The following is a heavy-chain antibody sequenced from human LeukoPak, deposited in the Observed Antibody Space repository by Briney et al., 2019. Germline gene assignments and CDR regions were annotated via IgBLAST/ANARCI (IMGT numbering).Heavy chain of an antibody. D-gene: IGHD3-9*01. CDR2: IYYSGST. CDR1: GGSISSYY. Sequence: PSETLSLTCSVSGGSISSYYWSWIPQPPGKGLEWIGYIYYSGSTNYNPSLKGRVTISVDTSKNQFSLKLSSVTAADTAVYYCARGLMTAYAYYFDYWGQGTLVTVSS. J-gene: IGHJ4*02. CDR3: ARGLMTAYAYYFDY. V-gene: IGHV4-59*12.